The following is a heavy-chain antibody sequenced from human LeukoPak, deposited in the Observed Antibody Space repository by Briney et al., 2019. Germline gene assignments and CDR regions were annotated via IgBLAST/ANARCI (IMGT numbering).Heavy chain of an antibody. CDR1: GYTFTRYA. Sequence: GASVKVSCKASGYTFTRYAMNWLRQAPGQGLEWMGGIIPIFGTANYAQKFQGRVTITADESTSTAYMELSSLRSEDTAVYYCARGGYYYDSSGYFYFDYWGQGTLVTVSS. V-gene: IGHV1-69*13. D-gene: IGHD3-22*01. CDR2: IIPIFGTA. J-gene: IGHJ4*02. CDR3: ARGGYYYDSSGYFYFDY.